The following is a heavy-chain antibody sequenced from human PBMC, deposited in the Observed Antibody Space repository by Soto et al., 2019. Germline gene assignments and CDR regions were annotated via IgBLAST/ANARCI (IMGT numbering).Heavy chain of an antibody. CDR1: GGSISSGGYY. V-gene: IGHV4-31*03. Sequence: QVQLQESGPGLVKPSQTLSLTCTVSGGSISSGGYYWSWIRQHPGKGLEWIGYIYYSGSTYYNPSLKSRVAISVDTSKNQFSLKLSSVTAADTAVYYCARENGNLGELSQDYFDYWGQGTLVTVSS. J-gene: IGHJ4*02. CDR3: ARENGNLGELSQDYFDY. D-gene: IGHD3-16*02. CDR2: IYYSGST.